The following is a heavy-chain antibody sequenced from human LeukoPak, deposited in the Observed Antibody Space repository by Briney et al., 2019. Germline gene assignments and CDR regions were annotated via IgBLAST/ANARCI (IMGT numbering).Heavy chain of an antibody. CDR1: GGSISSYY. CDR2: IYYSGST. J-gene: IGHJ5*02. V-gene: IGHV4-59*01. Sequence: SETLSLTCTVSGGSISSYYWSWIRQPPGKGLEWIGYIYYSGSTNYNPSLKSRVTISVDTSKNQFSLKLSSVTAADTALYYCARGLPKHDYGDYGGTWFDPWGQGTLVTVSS. D-gene: IGHD4-17*01. CDR3: ARGLPKHDYGDYGGTWFDP.